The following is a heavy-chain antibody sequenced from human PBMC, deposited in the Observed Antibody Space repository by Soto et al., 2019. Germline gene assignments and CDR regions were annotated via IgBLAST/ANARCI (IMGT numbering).Heavy chain of an antibody. V-gene: IGHV4-34*01. Sequence: QVQLQQWGAGLLKPSETLSLTCAVYGGSFSGYYWSWIRQPPGMGLEWIGEINHSGSTNYNPSLKSRVTISVDTSKNQFSLKLSSVTAADTAVYYCARGSPHYDFWSGYSYYFDYWGQGTLVTVSS. D-gene: IGHD3-3*01. J-gene: IGHJ4*02. CDR2: INHSGST. CDR3: ARGSPHYDFWSGYSYYFDY. CDR1: GGSFSGYY.